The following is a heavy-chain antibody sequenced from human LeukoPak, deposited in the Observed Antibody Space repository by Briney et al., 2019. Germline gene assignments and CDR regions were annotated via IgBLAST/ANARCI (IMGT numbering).Heavy chain of an antibody. Sequence: ASVKVSCKASGYTFTNYGISWVRQAPGQGLEWMGWISAYNGNTHYAQNLQGRVTMTTDTSTSTAYMELRSLRSDDTAVYYCARQPYYFDSSGYYYFDYWGQGTLVTVSS. J-gene: IGHJ4*02. D-gene: IGHD3-22*01. V-gene: IGHV1-18*01. CDR3: ARQPYYFDSSGYYYFDY. CDR2: ISAYNGNT. CDR1: GYTFTNYG.